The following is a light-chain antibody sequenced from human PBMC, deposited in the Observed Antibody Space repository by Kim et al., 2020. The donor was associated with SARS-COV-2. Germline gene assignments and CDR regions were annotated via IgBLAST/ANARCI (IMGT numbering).Light chain of an antibody. Sequence: DIQMTQSPSSLSASVGDRVTITCRTSQSISSHLNWYHQKPGRAPKLLIYAASTLQGGVPSRFSGSGSETDFTLTISSLQPENFWTYFYQQSYITPFTFGPGAEVDIK. CDR3: QQSYITPFT. V-gene: IGKV1-39*01. CDR2: AAS. J-gene: IGKJ3*01. CDR1: QSISSH.